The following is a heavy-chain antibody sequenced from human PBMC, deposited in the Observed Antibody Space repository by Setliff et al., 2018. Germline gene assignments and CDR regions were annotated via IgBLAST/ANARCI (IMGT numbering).Heavy chain of an antibody. CDR1: GYSFTSYW. CDR2: IYPGNSDT. Sequence: GESLKLSCKHSGYSFTSYWIAWVRQMPGKGLEWMGIIYPGNSDTRYSPSFQGQVTFSADKSISTAYLQRSSLKASDTAMYYCARLKYCSGGNCYGYAFDIWGQGTLVT. V-gene: IGHV5-51*01. J-gene: IGHJ3*02. CDR3: ARLKYCSGGNCYGYAFDI. D-gene: IGHD2-15*01.